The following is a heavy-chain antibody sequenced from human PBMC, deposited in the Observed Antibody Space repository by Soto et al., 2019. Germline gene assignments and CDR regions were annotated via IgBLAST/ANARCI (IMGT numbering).Heavy chain of an antibody. J-gene: IGHJ6*02. Sequence: GASVKVSCKASGYTFTGYYMHWVRQAPGQGLEWMGWINPNSGGTNYAQKFQGWVTMTRDTSISTAYMELSRLRSDDTAVYYCARHYDILTGYYSFGMDVWGQGTTVTVSS. CDR2: INPNSGGT. V-gene: IGHV1-2*04. CDR1: GYTFTGYY. CDR3: ARHYDILTGYYSFGMDV. D-gene: IGHD3-9*01.